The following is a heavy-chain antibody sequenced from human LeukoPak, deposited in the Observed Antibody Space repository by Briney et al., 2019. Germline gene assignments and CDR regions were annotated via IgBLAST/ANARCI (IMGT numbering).Heavy chain of an antibody. V-gene: IGHV3-30*18. CDR2: ISYDGSNK. J-gene: IGHJ6*02. CDR3: AKELRYYYGMDV. Sequence: GRSLRLSCAASGFTFSSYGMHWVRQAPGKGLEWVAVISYDGSNKYYADSVKGRFTISRDNSKNTLYLQMNSLRAEDTAVYYCAKELRYYYGMDVWGQGTTVTVSS. CDR1: GFTFSSYG.